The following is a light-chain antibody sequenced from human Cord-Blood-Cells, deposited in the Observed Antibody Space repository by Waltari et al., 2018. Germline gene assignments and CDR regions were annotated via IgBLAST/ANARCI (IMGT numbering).Light chain of an antibody. Sequence: DIVMTQSPDSLAVSLGERATINCKSSQSVLYSSNNKNYLAWYQQKPGQPPKLLIYWASTRESWVPDRFSGSGSGIDFTLTISSLQAEDVAVYYCQQYYNTPYSFGQGTKLEIK. J-gene: IGKJ2*03. V-gene: IGKV4-1*01. CDR3: QQYYNTPYS. CDR1: QSVLYSSNNKNY. CDR2: WAS.